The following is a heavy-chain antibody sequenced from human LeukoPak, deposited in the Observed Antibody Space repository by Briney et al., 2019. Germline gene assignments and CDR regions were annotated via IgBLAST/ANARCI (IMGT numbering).Heavy chain of an antibody. Sequence: SETLSLTCTVSGGSISRGYYYWSWIRQPAGKGLEWIGRISTSGITNYNPSLKSRVTMSLDMSHNQFSLKLSSVTAADTAVYYCARDRGSGSYYNGLEGWFDPWGQGTLVTVSS. D-gene: IGHD3-10*01. J-gene: IGHJ5*02. CDR2: ISTSGIT. CDR3: ARDRGSGSYYNGLEGWFDP. CDR1: GGSISRGYYY. V-gene: IGHV4-61*02.